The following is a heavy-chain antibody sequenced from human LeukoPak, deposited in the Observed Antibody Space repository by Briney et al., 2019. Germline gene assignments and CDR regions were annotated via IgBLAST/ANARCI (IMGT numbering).Heavy chain of an antibody. CDR2: ISGSGGST. J-gene: IGHJ4*02. CDR1: GFTFSSYV. CDR3: AKEIGYSYGHFSY. D-gene: IGHD5-18*01. V-gene: IGHV3-23*01. Sequence: GGSLRLSCAASGFTFSSYVMSWVRQAPGKGLEWVSAISGSGGSTYYADSVKGRFTISRDNSKNTLYLQMSSLRAEDTAVYYCAKEIGYSYGHFSYWGQGTLVTVSS.